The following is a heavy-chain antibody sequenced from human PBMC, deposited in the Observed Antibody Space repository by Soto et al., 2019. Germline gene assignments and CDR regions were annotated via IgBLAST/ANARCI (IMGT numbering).Heavy chain of an antibody. CDR2: ISGSGGST. V-gene: IGHV3-23*01. D-gene: IGHD2-15*01. CDR3: ANVYGYCSGCSCYAFDY. J-gene: IGHJ4*02. Sequence: EVQLLESGGGLVQPGGSLSLSCAAFGFPFSGYAMTWVRQAPGKGLEWASAISGSGGSTYYADSVKGRFTISRDNSKNTLYLQMNSLRAEDTAVFYCANVYGYCSGCSCYAFDYWGQGTLVTVSS. CDR1: GFPFSGYA.